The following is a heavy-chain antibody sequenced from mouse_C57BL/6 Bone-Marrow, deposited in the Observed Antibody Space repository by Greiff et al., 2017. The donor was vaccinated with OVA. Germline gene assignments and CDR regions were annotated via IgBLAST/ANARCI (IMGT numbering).Heavy chain of an antibody. CDR2: IYPGSGSP. V-gene: IGHV1-55*01. D-gene: IGHD2-10*01. Sequence: QVQLQQPGAELVKPGASVKMSCKASGYTFPSYWLTWVKQRPGQGLEWIGDIYPGSGSPNYNEQFTSKATLTVDTSSSTAYMKLSSLTSEDSAVDYCARKSGPYYGHWDYFDYWGQGTTLTVAS. CDR1: GYTFPSYW. CDR3: ARKSGPYYGHWDYFDY. J-gene: IGHJ2*01.